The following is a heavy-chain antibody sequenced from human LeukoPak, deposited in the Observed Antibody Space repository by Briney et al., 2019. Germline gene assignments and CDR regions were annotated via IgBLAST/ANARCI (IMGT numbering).Heavy chain of an antibody. V-gene: IGHV1-2*02. Sequence: GASVKVSCKASGYTFTGYYMHWVRQAPGQGLEWMGWINPNSGGTNYAQKFQGRVTMTRDTSISTAYMELSRLRSDDTAVYYCARRWPPLYCSSTSCYNWFDPWGQGTLVTVSS. CDR2: INPNSGGT. CDR1: GYTFTGYY. J-gene: IGHJ5*02. D-gene: IGHD2-2*01. CDR3: ARRWPPLYCSSTSCYNWFDP.